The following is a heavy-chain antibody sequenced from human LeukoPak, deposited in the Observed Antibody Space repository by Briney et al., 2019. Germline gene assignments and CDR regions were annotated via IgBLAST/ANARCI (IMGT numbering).Heavy chain of an antibody. D-gene: IGHD3-10*01. CDR3: ARGPWFGDDY. CDR1: GGPFSGYY. Sequence: PSETLSLTCAVYGGPFSGYYWSWIRQPPGKGLEWIGEINHSGSTNYNPSLKSRVTISVDTSKNQFSLNLSSVTAADTAVYYCARGPWFGDDYWGQGTLVTVSS. CDR2: INHSGST. J-gene: IGHJ4*02. V-gene: IGHV4-34*01.